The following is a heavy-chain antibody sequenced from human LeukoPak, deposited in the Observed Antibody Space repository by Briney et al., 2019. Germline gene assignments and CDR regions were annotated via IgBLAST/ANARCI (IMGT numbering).Heavy chain of an antibody. J-gene: IGHJ4*02. CDR2: ISNDGNNK. D-gene: IGHD3-10*01. Sequence: LRLSCAASGFTFSGCAFHWVRQAPGKGLEWVAIISNDGNNKYYADSVKGRFTISRDNSKNTLYLQMNSLRAEDTAVYYCAKFYYGSGSYYNGYYFDYWGQGTLVTVSS. CDR3: AKFYYGSGSYYNGYYFDY. CDR1: GFTFSGCA. V-gene: IGHV3-30*18.